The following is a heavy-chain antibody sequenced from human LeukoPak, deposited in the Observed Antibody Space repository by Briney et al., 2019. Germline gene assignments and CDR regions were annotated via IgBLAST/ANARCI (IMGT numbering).Heavy chain of an antibody. D-gene: IGHD3-22*01. Sequence: SETLSPTCTVSGGSISGYYWSWIRQPPGKGLEWIGYIYNSWTTDYNPSLKSRVTISVDTSKNQFSLMLSSVTAADTAVYYCARHFTHGWLMFHYWGQGTPVTVSS. V-gene: IGHV4-59*08. J-gene: IGHJ4*02. CDR2: IYNSWTT. CDR1: GGSISGYY. CDR3: ARHFTHGWLMFHY.